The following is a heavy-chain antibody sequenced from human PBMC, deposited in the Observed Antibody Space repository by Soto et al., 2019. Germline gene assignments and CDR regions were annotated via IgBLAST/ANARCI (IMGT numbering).Heavy chain of an antibody. CDR2: IRSKANSYAT. CDR1: GFTFSGSA. D-gene: IGHD3-3*01. Sequence: EVQLVESGGGLVQPGGSLKLSCAASGFTFSGSAMHWVRQASGKGLEWVGRIRSKANSYATAYAASVKGRFTISRDDSKHTAYLQMNSLKTEDTAVYYCTRQGNYDFWSGYYSPFDYWGQGTLVTVSS. V-gene: IGHV3-73*01. J-gene: IGHJ4*02. CDR3: TRQGNYDFWSGYYSPFDY.